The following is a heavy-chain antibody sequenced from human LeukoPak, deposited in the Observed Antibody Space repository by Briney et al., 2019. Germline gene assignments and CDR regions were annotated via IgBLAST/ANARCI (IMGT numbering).Heavy chain of an antibody. CDR3: ARGSRSSGWYDGFDV. CDR2: ISWNSGII. J-gene: IGHJ3*01. D-gene: IGHD6-19*01. V-gene: IGHV3-9*01. Sequence: GGSLRLSCAASGFTFDDYAVHWVRQAPGKGLEWVSGISWNSGIIGYADSVKGRFTISRDNAKNSLYLQMNSLRAEDTALYYCARGSRSSGWYDGFDVWGQGTMVTVSS. CDR1: GFTFDDYA.